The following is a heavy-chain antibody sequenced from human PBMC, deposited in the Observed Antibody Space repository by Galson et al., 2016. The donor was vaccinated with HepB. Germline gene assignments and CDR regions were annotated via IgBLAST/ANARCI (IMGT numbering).Heavy chain of an antibody. D-gene: IGHD6-13*01. V-gene: IGHV3-33*01. Sequence: SLRLSCAASGFTFSNHGMHWVRQAPGKGLECVAVIWADGGNKYYVDSVKGRFTISRDNSKNTLYLEMDSLRAEDTAVYYCATEDLSSPGNGALDIWGQGAMVTVSS. J-gene: IGHJ3*02. CDR1: GFTFSNHG. CDR3: ATEDLSSPGNGALDI. CDR2: IWADGGNK.